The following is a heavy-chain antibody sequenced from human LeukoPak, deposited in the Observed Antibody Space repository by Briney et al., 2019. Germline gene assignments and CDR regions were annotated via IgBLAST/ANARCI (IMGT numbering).Heavy chain of an antibody. CDR2: INPNSGDT. CDR3: ARFIAAPYYFDY. V-gene: IGHV1-2*02. Sequence: ASVKVSCKASGYTFTDYYIHWVRQAPGQGLEWMGWINPNSGDTNYAQKFQGRVTMTRDTSISTAYMELSSLRSDDTAVYYCARFIAAPYYFDYWGRGTLVTVSS. J-gene: IGHJ4*02. D-gene: IGHD6-13*01. CDR1: GYTFTDYY.